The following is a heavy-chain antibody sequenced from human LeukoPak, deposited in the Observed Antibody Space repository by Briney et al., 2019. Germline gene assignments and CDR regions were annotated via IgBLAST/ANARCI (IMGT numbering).Heavy chain of an antibody. CDR1: GGSISSYY. V-gene: IGHV4-59*08. CDR2: IYYSGST. CDR3: ARAPYYDFWSGYYKWYFDL. J-gene: IGHJ2*01. D-gene: IGHD3-3*01. Sequence: SETLSLTCTASGGSISSYYWSWIRQPPGKGLEWIGYIYYSGSTNCNPSLKSRVTISVDTSKNQFSLKLSSVTAADTAVYYCARAPYYDFWSGYYKWYFDLWGRGTLVTVSS.